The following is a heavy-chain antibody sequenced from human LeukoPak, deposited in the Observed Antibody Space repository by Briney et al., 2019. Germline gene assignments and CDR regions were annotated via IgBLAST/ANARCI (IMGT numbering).Heavy chain of an antibody. CDR3: ARDTGDGVTPPDYYYYMDV. J-gene: IGHJ6*03. Sequence: PGRSLRLSCAASGFTFSRNAMHWVRQTPGKGLEWVAVISYDGSTTYYSDSVKGRFTISRDNSKSTLYLQMNSLRAEDTAAFYCARDTGDGVTPPDYYYYMDVWGTGTTVTVSS. D-gene: IGHD5-24*01. CDR2: ISYDGSTT. CDR1: GFTFSRNA. V-gene: IGHV3-30*04.